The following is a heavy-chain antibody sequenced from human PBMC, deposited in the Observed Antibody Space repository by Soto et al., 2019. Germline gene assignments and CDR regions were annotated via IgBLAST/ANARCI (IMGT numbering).Heavy chain of an antibody. Sequence: QVQLQESGPGLVTPSQTLSLTCTVSGASITSDEYYWGWIRQPPGKGLEYIAYIYHRGLTDYNPSLKSRVIISVDTSKSQFSLDLTSVTAADTAVYYSARVQRGVAMGHFDSWGQGTLVTVSS. CDR2: IYHRGLT. J-gene: IGHJ4*02. D-gene: IGHD2-2*01. CDR1: GASITSDEYY. CDR3: ARVQRGVAMGHFDS. V-gene: IGHV4-30-4*01.